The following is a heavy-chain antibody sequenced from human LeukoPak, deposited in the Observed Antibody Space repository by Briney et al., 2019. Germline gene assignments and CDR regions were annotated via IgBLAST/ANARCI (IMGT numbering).Heavy chain of an antibody. CDR3: ARIYDFWSGNGFDH. CDR2: IYHSGST. Sequence: PSETLSLTCTVSGGSISSGGYYWSWIRQPPGKGLEWIGYIYHSGSTYYNPSLKSRVTISVDTSKNQFSLRLSSVTAADTAVYYCARIYDFWSGNGFDHWGQGTLVTVSS. V-gene: IGHV4-61*08. J-gene: IGHJ4*02. D-gene: IGHD3-3*01. CDR1: GGSISSGGYY.